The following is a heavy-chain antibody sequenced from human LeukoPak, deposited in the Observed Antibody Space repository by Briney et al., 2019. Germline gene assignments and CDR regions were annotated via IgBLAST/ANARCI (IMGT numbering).Heavy chain of an antibody. J-gene: IGHJ4*02. CDR2: IYSGGST. CDR1: GFTVSSNY. V-gene: IGHV3-53*01. Sequence: PGGSLRLSCAASGFTVSSNYMSWVRQAPGKGLEWVLVIYSGGSTYYADSVKGRFTISRDNAKNSLYLQMNSLRVEDTAVYYCAGDTYGDGDYWGQGTLITVSS. CDR3: AGDTYGDGDY. D-gene: IGHD2-8*01.